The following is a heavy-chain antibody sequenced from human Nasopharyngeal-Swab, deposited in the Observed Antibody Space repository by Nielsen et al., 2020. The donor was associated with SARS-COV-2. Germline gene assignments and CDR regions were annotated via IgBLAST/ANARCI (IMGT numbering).Heavy chain of an antibody. CDR3: VRGSYGHYDS. V-gene: IGHV3-21*06. CDR1: GFTFSSYT. Sequence: GESLKISCAASGFTFSSYTMNWVRQAPGKGLEWVSSISPTSDYIYYAESGKGRFTISSDNAKNSLFLQMNSLRAEETAIYYCVRGSYGHYDSWGQGALITVSS. D-gene: IGHD4-17*01. J-gene: IGHJ5*01. CDR2: ISPTSDYI.